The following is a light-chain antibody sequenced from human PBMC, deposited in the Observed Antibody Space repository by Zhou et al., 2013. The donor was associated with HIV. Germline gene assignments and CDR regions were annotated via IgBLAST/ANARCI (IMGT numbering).Light chain of an antibody. CDR3: QQCTSYPWT. J-gene: IGKJ1*01. CDR1: QSISSW. CDR2: KAS. V-gene: IGKV1-5*03. Sequence: DIQMTQSPSTLSASVGDRVTITCRASQSISSWLAWYQQKPGKAPKLLIYKASSLESGVPSRFSGSGSGTEFTLTITSLQPDDSATYYCQQCTSYPWTFGQGTKV.